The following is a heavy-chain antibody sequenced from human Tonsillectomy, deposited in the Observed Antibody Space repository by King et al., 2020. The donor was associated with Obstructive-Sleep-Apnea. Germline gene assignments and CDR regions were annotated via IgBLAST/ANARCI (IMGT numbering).Heavy chain of an antibody. CDR2: ISGSGGGT. CDR3: AKAKTVTTVFDY. CDR1: GFTFSSYA. D-gene: IGHD4-17*01. Sequence: VQLVESGGGLVQPGGSLRLSCAASGFTFSSYAMSWVRQAPGKGLEWVSAISGSGGGTYYADSVKGRFTVSRDNSKNTLYLQMNSLRAEDTAVYYCAKAKTVTTVFDYWGQGALVTVSS. J-gene: IGHJ4*02. V-gene: IGHV3-23*04.